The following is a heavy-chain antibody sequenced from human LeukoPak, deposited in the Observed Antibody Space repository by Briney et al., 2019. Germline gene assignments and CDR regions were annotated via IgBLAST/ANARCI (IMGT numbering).Heavy chain of an antibody. CDR3: ERERAYSGYEFDD. CDR1: GFTFSSYS. Sequence: GGSLRLSCAASGFTFSSYSMNWVRQAPGKGLEWVSSISSSSSYIYYADSVKGRFTISRDNAKNSLYLQMNSLRAEETAVYYCERERAYSGYEFDDWGQGTLVTVSS. J-gene: IGHJ5*02. D-gene: IGHD5-12*01. CDR2: ISSSSSYI. V-gene: IGHV3-21*01.